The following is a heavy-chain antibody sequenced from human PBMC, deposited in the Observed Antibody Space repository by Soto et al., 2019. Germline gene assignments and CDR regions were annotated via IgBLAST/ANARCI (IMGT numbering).Heavy chain of an antibody. CDR3: ARGPYYYFDY. Sequence: GSLRLSCGASGFDFMSFAMISVPQAPGKGLDWVSVITTTGASTSYADSVKGRFTISRDNSKNTLYLQMNSLRAEDTAIYYCARGPYYYFDYWGQGTLVTVSS. V-gene: IGHV3-23*01. D-gene: IGHD2-21*01. J-gene: IGHJ4*02. CDR2: ITTTGAST. CDR1: GFDFMSFA.